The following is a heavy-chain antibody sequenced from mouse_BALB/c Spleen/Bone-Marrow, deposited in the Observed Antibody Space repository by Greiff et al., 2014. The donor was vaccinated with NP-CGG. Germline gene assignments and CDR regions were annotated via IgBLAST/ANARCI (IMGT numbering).Heavy chain of an antibody. CDR1: GFTFSSYT. J-gene: IGHJ4*01. CDR2: ISSGGSDT. CDR3: TRDLYDGYYCYAMDY. V-gene: IGHV5-6-4*01. Sequence: EVQLVESGGGLVKPGGSLKLSCAASGFTFSSYTMSWVRQTPEKRLEWVATISSGGSDTYYPDSVKGRFTISRDNAKNTLYLQMSSLKSEDTAMYYCTRDLYDGYYCYAMDYWGQGTSVTVSS. D-gene: IGHD2-3*01.